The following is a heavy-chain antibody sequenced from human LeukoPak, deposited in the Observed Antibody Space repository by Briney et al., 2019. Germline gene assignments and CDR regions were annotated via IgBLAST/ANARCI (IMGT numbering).Heavy chain of an antibody. Sequence: GGSLRLSCVVSGITLSNYGMSWVRQAPGKGLEWVSGIRERGGSTKYADSVKGRFTISRDNSKNTLYLQMNSLRVEDTAVYYCAKDLLTGYSSPQYLFDYWGQGTLVTVSS. J-gene: IGHJ4*02. D-gene: IGHD3-9*01. CDR2: IRERGGST. CDR3: AKDLLTGYSSPQYLFDY. CDR1: GITLSNYG. V-gene: IGHV3-23*01.